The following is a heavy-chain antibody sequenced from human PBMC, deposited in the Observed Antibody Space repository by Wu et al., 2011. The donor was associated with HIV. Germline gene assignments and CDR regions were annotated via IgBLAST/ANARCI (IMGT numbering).Heavy chain of an antibody. V-gene: IGHV1-69*04. CDR1: GGTFNGYA. Sequence: QVHLVQSGAEMKKPGSSVKVSCEASGGTFNGYAVSWVRQAPGQGLEWMGWMNPNSGNTGYAQKFRGRVSITADKSTSTAYMELSSLRSEDTAVYYCARDLGGDEDCWGQGTLVTVSS. CDR2: MNPNSGNT. CDR3: ARDLGGDEDC. D-gene: IGHD2-21*01. J-gene: IGHJ4*02.